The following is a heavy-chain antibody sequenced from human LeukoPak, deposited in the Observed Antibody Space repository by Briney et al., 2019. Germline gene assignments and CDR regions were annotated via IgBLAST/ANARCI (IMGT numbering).Heavy chain of an antibody. J-gene: IGHJ4*02. CDR2: IKQDGSEK. CDR1: GFTFSSYW. D-gene: IGHD3-22*01. V-gene: IGHV3-7*01. Sequence: GGSLRLSCAASGFTFSSYWMSWVRQAPGKGLEWVANIKQDGSEKYYVDSVKGRFTISRDNAKNLLYLQMNSLRAEDTAVYYCARVVKTYYYDSSGYYKVDYFDYWGQGTLVTVSS. CDR3: ARVVKTYYYDSSGYYKVDYFDY.